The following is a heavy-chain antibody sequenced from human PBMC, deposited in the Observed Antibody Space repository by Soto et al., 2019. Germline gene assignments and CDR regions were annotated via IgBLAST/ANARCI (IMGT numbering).Heavy chain of an antibody. D-gene: IGHD2-15*01. V-gene: IGHV1-69*12. CDR3: ARSSYCSGGSCPYYYYYGMDV. CDR2: IIPIFGTA. J-gene: IGHJ6*02. Sequence: QVQLVQSGAEVTKPGSSVKVSCKASGGTFSSYAISWVRQAPGQGLEWMGGIIPIFGTANYAQKFQGRVTITADESTSTAYMELSSLRSEDTAVYYCARSSYCSGGSCPYYYYYGMDVWGQGTTVTVSS. CDR1: GGTFSSYA.